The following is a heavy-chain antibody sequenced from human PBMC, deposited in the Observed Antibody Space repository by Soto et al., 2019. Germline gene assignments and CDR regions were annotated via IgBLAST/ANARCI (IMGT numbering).Heavy chain of an antibody. V-gene: IGHV3-21*01. CDR2: ISSSSSYI. CDR3: ASPKERIAVAGTDY. J-gene: IGHJ4*02. Sequence: EVQLVESGGGPVKPGGSLRLSCAASGFSFSSYGMNWVRQAPGKGLEWVSSISSSSSYIYYADSVKGRFTISRDNAKNSLYLQMNSLRAEDTAVYFCASPKERIAVAGTDYWGQGILVTVSS. D-gene: IGHD6-19*01. CDR1: GFSFSSYG.